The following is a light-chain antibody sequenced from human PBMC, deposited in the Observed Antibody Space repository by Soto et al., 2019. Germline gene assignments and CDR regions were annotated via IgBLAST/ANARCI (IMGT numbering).Light chain of an antibody. V-gene: IGKV4-1*01. CDR2: WAS. Sequence: DIVMTQSPDSLAVSLGERATINCKSSQSVLYSSNNKNYLAWYQQKPGQPPKLLIYWASTRESGVPDRFSGSGSETDFNLTISSPQAEDVAVYYCQQYYSIPYTFGQGTKLEIK. J-gene: IGKJ2*01. CDR3: QQYYSIPYT. CDR1: QSVLYSSNNKNY.